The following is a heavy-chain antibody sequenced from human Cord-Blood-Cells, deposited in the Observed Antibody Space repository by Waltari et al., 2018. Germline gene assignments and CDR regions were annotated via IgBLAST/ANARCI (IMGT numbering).Heavy chain of an antibody. V-gene: IGHV3-9*01. Sequence: EVQLVESGGGLVQPGRSLRLSCAASGFTFDDYAMHWVRQAPRKGLEWGSGISWNSGSIGYADSVKGRFTISRDNAKNSLYLQMNSLRAEDTALYYCAKDVTRAGFDAFDIWGQGTMVTVSS. CDR2: ISWNSGSI. CDR3: AKDVTRAGFDAFDI. CDR1: GFTFDDYA. D-gene: IGHD6-13*01. J-gene: IGHJ3*02.